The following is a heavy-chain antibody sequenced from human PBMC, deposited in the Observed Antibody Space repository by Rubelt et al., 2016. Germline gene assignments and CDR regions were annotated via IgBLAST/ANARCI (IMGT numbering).Heavy chain of an antibody. CDR3: ARDYTAMVHPESQFDY. Sequence: VSGGSISSGGSYWSWIRHHPGRGLEWIGYIYYSGGTYYNPSLKSRVTISVDTSKNQFSLKLSSVTAADTAVYYCARDYTAMVHPESQFDYWGQGTLVTVSS. CDR1: GGSISSGGSY. V-gene: IGHV4-31*02. D-gene: IGHD5-18*01. J-gene: IGHJ4*02. CDR2: IYYSGGT.